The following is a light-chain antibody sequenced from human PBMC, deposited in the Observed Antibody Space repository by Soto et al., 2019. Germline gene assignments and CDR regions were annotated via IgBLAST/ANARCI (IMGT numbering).Light chain of an antibody. CDR1: QSVSRNY. CDR3: QQSYSTPRIT. CDR2: GAS. V-gene: IGKV3-20*01. J-gene: IGKJ3*01. Sequence: EIVLTQSPGTLSLSPGGRATLSCRASQSVSRNYVAWYQQKPGQSPRLLIYGASNRASGIPDRFSGSASGADFTLTISSLQPEDFATYYCQQSYSTPRITFGPGTKVDIK.